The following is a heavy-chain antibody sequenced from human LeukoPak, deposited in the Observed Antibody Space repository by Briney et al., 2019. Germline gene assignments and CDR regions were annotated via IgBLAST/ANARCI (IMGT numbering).Heavy chain of an antibody. D-gene: IGHD1-26*01. Sequence: GGSLRLSCAASGFTFSSYAMSWVRQAPGKGLEWVSAISGSGGSTYYADSVKGRFTISRDNSKNTLYLQMNSLRAEDTAVYYCAKEGLGIVGATTRYWFDYWGQGTLVTVSS. V-gene: IGHV3-23*01. CDR3: AKEGLGIVGATTRYWFDY. CDR2: ISGSGGST. CDR1: GFTFSSYA. J-gene: IGHJ4*02.